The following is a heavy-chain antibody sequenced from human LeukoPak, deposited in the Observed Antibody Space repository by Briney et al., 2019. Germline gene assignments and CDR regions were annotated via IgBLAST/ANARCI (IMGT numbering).Heavy chain of an antibody. CDR3: AKRGVVIRVILVGFHKEAYYFDS. V-gene: IGHV3-23*01. CDR1: GITLSNYG. D-gene: IGHD3-22*01. Sequence: RTGRSLRLSCAVSGITLSNYGMSWVRQAPGKRLEWVAGISDSGGITKYADSVKGRFTISRDNSKNTLYLQMNRLRAEDTAVYFCAKRGVVIRVILVGFHKEAYYFDSWGQGALVTVSS. J-gene: IGHJ4*02. CDR2: ISDSGGIT.